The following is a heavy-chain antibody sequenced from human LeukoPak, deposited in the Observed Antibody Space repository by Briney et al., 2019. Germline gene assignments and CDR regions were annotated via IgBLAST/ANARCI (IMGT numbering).Heavy chain of an antibody. CDR2: INHSGST. CDR3: ARGSTNFDY. J-gene: IGHJ4*02. CDR1: GGSFSGYY. Sequence: SETLSLTCAVYGGSFSGYYWSWIRQPPGKGLEWIGEINHSGSTNYNPSLKSRVTISVDTSKNQFSLQLNSVTPEDTAVYYCARGSTNFDYWGQGTLVTVSS. V-gene: IGHV4-34*01. D-gene: IGHD5/OR15-5a*01.